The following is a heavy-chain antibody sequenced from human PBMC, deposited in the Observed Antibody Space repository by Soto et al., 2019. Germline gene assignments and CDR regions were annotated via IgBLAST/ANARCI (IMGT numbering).Heavy chain of an antibody. J-gene: IGHJ4*02. CDR1: GGSITSSNW. D-gene: IGHD3-16*01. V-gene: IGHV4-4*02. Sequence: PSETLSLTCAVSGGSITSSNWWSWVRQSPGKGLEWIGEIYHNGSTTYNPSLKSRVTISVDKSKNQFSLQLSSVTAADTAVYYCARDLRWGTPGELDSWGQGTLVTVSS. CDR2: IYHNGST. CDR3: ARDLRWGTPGELDS.